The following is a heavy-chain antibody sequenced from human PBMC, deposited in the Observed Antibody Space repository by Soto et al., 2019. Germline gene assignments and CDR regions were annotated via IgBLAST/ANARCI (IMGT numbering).Heavy chain of an antibody. V-gene: IGHV3-53*04. Sequence: EVQLVDSGGGLVQHGGSLRLSCAASGFPVSTNYMSWVRQAPGKGLEWVSTIYGGGSTYYADSVKGRFTISRHSSKNTLYLQMSSLRAEDTAVYYCARDRYDFWSVPPDYYNYYMDVWGTGTTVTVSS. J-gene: IGHJ6*03. CDR1: GFPVSTNY. CDR3: ARDRYDFWSVPPDYYNYYMDV. D-gene: IGHD3-3*01. CDR2: IYGGGST.